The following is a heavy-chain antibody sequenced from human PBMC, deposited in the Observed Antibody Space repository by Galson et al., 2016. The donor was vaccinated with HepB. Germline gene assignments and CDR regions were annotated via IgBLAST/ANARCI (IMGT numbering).Heavy chain of an antibody. CDR1: GASLSNYF. Sequence: ETLSLTCSVSGASLSNYFWTWVRQSPGKGLEWIGHVHSWLTTSYNPSLVSRVTLSIDMSKNQFSLSLRSLTAADTAVYLCARYDVSGRWLDYWGQGILVTVSS. CDR2: VHSWLTT. CDR3: ARYDVSGRWLDY. D-gene: IGHD3-16*01. J-gene: IGHJ4*02. V-gene: IGHV4-4*07.